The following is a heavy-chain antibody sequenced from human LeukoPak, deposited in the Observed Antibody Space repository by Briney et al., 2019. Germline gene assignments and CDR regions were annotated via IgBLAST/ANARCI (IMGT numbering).Heavy chain of an antibody. CDR1: EFTFRAYA. V-gene: IGHV4-59*08. CDR2: ISYSGST. CDR3: ARQAGSFTTFDF. D-gene: IGHD1-26*01. J-gene: IGHJ4*02. Sequence: GSLRLSCAASEFTFRAYALTWVRQTPGKGLEWIGYISYSGSTKHNPSLTRRITISLDTSKNQFSLELRSMTAADTAMYYCARQAGSFTTFDFWGQGTLVTVSS.